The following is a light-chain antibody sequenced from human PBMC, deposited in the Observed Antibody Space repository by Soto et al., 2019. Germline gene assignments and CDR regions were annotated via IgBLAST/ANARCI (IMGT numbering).Light chain of an antibody. CDR1: QNINNY. V-gene: IGKV1-39*01. CDR3: QQSYNTPRT. Sequence: DIQVTQSASALYASVGDRVTIICRASQNINNYLPWFQQKPGKAPKLLIYAASTLQGGVPSRFSGSGSGTDFTLTISSLHPEDFATYFCQQSYNTPRTFGQGTKVDIK. CDR2: AAS. J-gene: IGKJ1*01.